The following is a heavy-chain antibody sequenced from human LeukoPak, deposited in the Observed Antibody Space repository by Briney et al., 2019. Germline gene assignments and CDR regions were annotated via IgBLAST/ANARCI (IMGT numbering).Heavy chain of an antibody. J-gene: IGHJ5*02. CDR1: GGSFSGYY. D-gene: IGHD6-25*01. CDR3: ARSIGSRTWFDP. V-gene: IGHV4-34*01. CDR2: INHSGST. Sequence: SETLSLTCAVYGGSFSGYYWSWIRQPPGQGLEWIGEINHSGSTNYNPSLKSRVTISVDTSKSQFSLEVSSVTAAERAVYYCARSIGSRTWFDPWGQGTMVTVSS.